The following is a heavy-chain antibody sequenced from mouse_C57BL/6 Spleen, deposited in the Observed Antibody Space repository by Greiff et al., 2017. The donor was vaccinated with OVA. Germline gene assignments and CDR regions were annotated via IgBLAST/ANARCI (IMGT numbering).Heavy chain of an antibody. CDR1: GYTFTGYW. J-gene: IGHJ2*01. CDR2: ILPGSGST. Sequence: VQLQQSGAELMKPGASVKLSCKATGYTFTGYWIEWVKQRPGHGLEWIGEILPGSGSTNYNEKFKGKATFTADTSSNTAYMQLSSLTTEDSAIYYCARSGVYYYGSSNYFDYWGQGTTLTVSS. V-gene: IGHV1-9*01. CDR3: ARSGVYYYGSSNYFDY. D-gene: IGHD1-1*01.